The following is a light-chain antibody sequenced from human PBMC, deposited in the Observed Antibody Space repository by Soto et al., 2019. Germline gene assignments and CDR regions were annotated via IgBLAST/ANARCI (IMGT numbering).Light chain of an antibody. CDR3: QQYHYWPLT. Sequence: EIVMTQSPATLSVSPGEGATLSCRASESVGTHLAWYQQKPGQAPRLLVYGASTRATGIPARFSGGGSGAEFTLTITGLQSEDFAIYYCQQYHYWPLTFGPGTRVDIK. J-gene: IGKJ3*01. CDR1: ESVGTH. CDR2: GAS. V-gene: IGKV3D-15*01.